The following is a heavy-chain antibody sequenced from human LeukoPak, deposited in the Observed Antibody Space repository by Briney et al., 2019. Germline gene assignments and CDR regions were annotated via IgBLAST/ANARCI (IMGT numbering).Heavy chain of an antibody. CDR3: AKGYDSSGFYLDY. J-gene: IGHJ4*02. Sequence: GGSLRLSCAASGFTFSNYAMHWVRQAPGKGLEWVAYMRSDGSTKYYADSVKGRFTISRDNSKNTLYVQMNSLRTEDTAVYYCAKGYDSSGFYLDYWGQGTLVTVSS. V-gene: IGHV3-30*02. CDR2: MRSDGSTK. D-gene: IGHD3-22*01. CDR1: GFTFSNYA.